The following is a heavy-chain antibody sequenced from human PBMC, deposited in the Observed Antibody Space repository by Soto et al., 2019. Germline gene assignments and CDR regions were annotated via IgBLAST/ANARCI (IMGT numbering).Heavy chain of an antibody. Sequence: PSETLSLTCTVSGGSISSGDYYWSWIRQPPGKGLEWIGYIYYSGSTYYNPSLKSRVTISVDTSKNQFSLKLSSVTAADTAVYYCARDLFGGYDYYYYYYYGMDVWGQGTTVTVSS. CDR3: ARDLFGGYDYYYYYYYGMDV. CDR1: GGSISSGDYY. CDR2: IYYSGST. V-gene: IGHV4-30-4*01. J-gene: IGHJ6*02. D-gene: IGHD5-12*01.